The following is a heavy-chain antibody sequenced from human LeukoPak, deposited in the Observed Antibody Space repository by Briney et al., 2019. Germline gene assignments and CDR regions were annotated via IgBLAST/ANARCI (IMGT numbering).Heavy chain of an antibody. CDR2: IRYDGSNK. J-gene: IGHJ6*03. D-gene: IGHD6-13*01. Sequence: PGGSLRLSCAASGFIFSTSSMNWVRQAPGKGLEWVAFIRYDGSNKYYADSVKGRSTISRDNSKNTLYLQMNSLRAEDTAVYYCAKSRTTIAAADSYYYYYYMDVWGKGTTVTVSS. CDR1: GFIFSTSS. CDR3: AKSRTTIAAADSYYYYYYMDV. V-gene: IGHV3-30*02.